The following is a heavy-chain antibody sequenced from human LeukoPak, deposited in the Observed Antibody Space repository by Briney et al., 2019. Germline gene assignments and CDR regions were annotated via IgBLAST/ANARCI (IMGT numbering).Heavy chain of an antibody. J-gene: IGHJ4*02. D-gene: IGHD4-17*01. CDR3: ARSYGGNEFGY. Sequence: ETLSLTCAVYGVSFSGFYWSWIRQPPGKGLEWIGEINHSGSTNYNPSLKSRVTISVDTSKNQFSLKLSSVTAADTAVYYCARSYGGNEFGYWGQGTLVTVSS. CDR2: INHSGST. V-gene: IGHV4-34*01. CDR1: GVSFSGFY.